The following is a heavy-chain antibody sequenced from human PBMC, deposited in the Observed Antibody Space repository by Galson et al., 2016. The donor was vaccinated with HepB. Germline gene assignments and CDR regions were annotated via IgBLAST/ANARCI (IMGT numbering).Heavy chain of an antibody. Sequence: SVKVSCKASGYTFTSSDIHWVRQATGQGLEWMGWMNPNSGNTAYAQQFQGRVTMTRNTSTSTANMELSSLRSDDTAVYYCARVGNRLSCGGDCLWVWNVWGQGTTVTVSS. CDR3: ARVGNRLSCGGDCLWVWNV. V-gene: IGHV1-8*01. D-gene: IGHD2-21*02. CDR1: GYTFTSSD. J-gene: IGHJ6*02. CDR2: MNPNSGNT.